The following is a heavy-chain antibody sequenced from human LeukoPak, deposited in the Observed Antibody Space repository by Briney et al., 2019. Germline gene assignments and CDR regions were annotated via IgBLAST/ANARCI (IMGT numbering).Heavy chain of an antibody. CDR3: TRMGSYPYYFDY. CDR1: GFTFSNAW. J-gene: IGHJ4*02. Sequence: GGSLRLSCAASGFTFSNAWMSWVRQAPGKGLEWVGRFKSKTDGGTTDYAVPVKGRFTISRDDSKNTLYLQMNSLKTEDTAVYYCTRMGSYPYYFDYWGQGTLVTVSS. D-gene: IGHD1-26*01. CDR2: FKSKTDGGTT. V-gene: IGHV3-15*01.